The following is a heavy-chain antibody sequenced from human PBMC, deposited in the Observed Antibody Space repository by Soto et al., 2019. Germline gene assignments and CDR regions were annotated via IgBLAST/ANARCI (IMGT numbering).Heavy chain of an antibody. V-gene: IGHV4-34*01. CDR3: ARSRVYYFDTSGSRQVALGY. J-gene: IGHJ4*02. Sequence: PSETLSLTCAVSGGSFSGHYCSWVRQPPGKGLEWIGEINQSGSTNYNPSLKSRVIISLDTSNNQFSLRLSSVTAADTAVYYCARSRVYYFDTSGSRQVALGYWGQGRLVTVSS. CDR1: GGSFSGHY. D-gene: IGHD3-22*01. CDR2: INQSGST.